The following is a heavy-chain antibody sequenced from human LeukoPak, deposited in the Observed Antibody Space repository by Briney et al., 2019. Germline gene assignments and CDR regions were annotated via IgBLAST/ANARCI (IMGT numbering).Heavy chain of an antibody. CDR2: ISSSGSTI. CDR1: GFTVSNKY. D-gene: IGHD3-10*02. J-gene: IGHJ6*04. V-gene: IGHV3-11*04. Sequence: EGSLRLSCAASGFTVSNKYMTWVRQAPGKGLEWVSYISSSGSTIYYADSVKGRFTISRDNAKNSLYLQMNSLRAEDTAVYYCAELGITMIGGVWGKGTTVTISS. CDR3: AELGITMIGGV.